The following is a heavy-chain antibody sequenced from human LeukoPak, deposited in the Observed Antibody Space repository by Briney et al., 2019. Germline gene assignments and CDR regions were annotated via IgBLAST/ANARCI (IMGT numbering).Heavy chain of an antibody. V-gene: IGHV4-39*07. CDR3: ARDRRDGYNYDFDY. Sequence: SETLSLTCTVSGASIGSSSSFWAWIRQPPGKGLEWIGSFFYGGNSYYNPSLKSRVTISVDTSKNQFSLKLNSVTAADTAVYYCARDRRDGYNYDFDYWGQGTLVTVSS. J-gene: IGHJ4*02. CDR2: FFYGGNS. D-gene: IGHD5-24*01. CDR1: GASIGSSSSF.